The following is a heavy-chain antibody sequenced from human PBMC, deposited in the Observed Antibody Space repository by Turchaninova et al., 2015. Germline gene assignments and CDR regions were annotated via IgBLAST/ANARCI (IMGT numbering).Heavy chain of an antibody. CDR2: INHTGSS. J-gene: IGHJ5*02. Sequence: QVQLKQWGAGLVKPSETMSLTCAIYGGSLSGYSWREIRQPPGKGLKCIGEINHTGSSNYNPSLKSRVTVSVDTSKNQFSLKLTSVTAADTAVYYCARVSSSFFGVVVNGGWFDPWGQGTLVTV. V-gene: IGHV4-34*01. CDR1: GGSLSGYS. CDR3: ARVSSSFFGVVVNGGWFDP. D-gene: IGHD3-3*01.